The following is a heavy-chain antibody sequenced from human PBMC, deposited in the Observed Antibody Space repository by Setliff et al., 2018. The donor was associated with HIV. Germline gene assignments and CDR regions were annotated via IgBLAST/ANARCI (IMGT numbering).Heavy chain of an antibody. V-gene: IGHV7-4-1*02. CDR2: INTNTGNP. CDR1: GYTLTKYA. D-gene: IGHD3-3*01. CDR3: ARDLKRPNSNFWGGYPIPFDS. J-gene: IGHJ4*02. Sequence: ASVKVSCKASGYTLTKYAMNWVRQAPGQGLEWMGWINTNTGNPTYAQGFTGRFVFSLDTSVSTAYLQISSLKAEDTAVYFCARDLKRPNSNFWGGYPIPFDSWGQGTLVTVSS.